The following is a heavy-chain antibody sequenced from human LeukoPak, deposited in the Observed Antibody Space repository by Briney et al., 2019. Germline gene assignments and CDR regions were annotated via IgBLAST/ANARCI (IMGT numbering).Heavy chain of an antibody. Sequence: SETLSLTCAVYGGSFSDYYWSWIRQTPGKRLEWIGEINHSGSTNYNPSLKSRVTISVDTSKNQFSLKLNSVTAADTAVYFCAREGVSVTNFDYWGRGTLVTVSS. CDR3: AREGVSVTNFDY. CDR2: INHSGST. V-gene: IGHV4-34*01. J-gene: IGHJ4*02. D-gene: IGHD3-3*01. CDR1: GGSFSDYY.